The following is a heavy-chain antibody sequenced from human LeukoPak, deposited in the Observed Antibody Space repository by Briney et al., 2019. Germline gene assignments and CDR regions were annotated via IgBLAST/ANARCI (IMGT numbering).Heavy chain of an antibody. V-gene: IGHV4-34*01. CDR1: GGSFSGYY. Sequence: SETLSLTCAVYGGSFSGYYWSWIRQPPGKGLEWIGEINHSGSTNYNPSLKSRVTISVDTSKNQFSLKLSSVTAADTAVYYCARPHHRYCSSTSCYLYYFDYWGQGTLVTVSS. CDR3: ARPHHRYCSSTSCYLYYFDY. CDR2: INHSGST. J-gene: IGHJ4*02. D-gene: IGHD2-2*01.